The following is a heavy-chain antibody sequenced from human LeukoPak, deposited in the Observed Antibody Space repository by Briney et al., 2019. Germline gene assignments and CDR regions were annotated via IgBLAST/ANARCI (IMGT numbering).Heavy chain of an antibody. CDR2: ISSNGDST. V-gene: IGHV3-64*01. Sequence: QAGGSLRLSCTASGFIFSSYAMHWVRQAPGKGLEYVSAISSNGDSTFYANSVKGRFTISRDNSKNTVYLQMGSLRAEDMAVYYCPGRSCSSTRCYQFDYWGQGTLVTVSS. D-gene: IGHD2-2*01. CDR3: PGRSCSSTRCYQFDY. J-gene: IGHJ4*02. CDR1: GFIFSSYA.